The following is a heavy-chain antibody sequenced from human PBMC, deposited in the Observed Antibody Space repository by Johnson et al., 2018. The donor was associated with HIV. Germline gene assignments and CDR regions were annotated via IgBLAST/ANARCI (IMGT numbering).Heavy chain of an antibody. J-gene: IGHJ3*02. Sequence: VQLVESGGGLVQPGGSLRLSCAASGFTFSRYWMSWVRQAPGKGLEWVANIKQDGSEKYYVDSMKGRFTISRNNANNSLHLQMNNLRAEDTAVYFCATVWRNEGRHSFDT. V-gene: IGHV3-7*02. CDR1: GFTFSRYW. D-gene: IGHD1-1*01. CDR3: ATVWRNEGRHSFDT. CDR2: IKQDGSEK.